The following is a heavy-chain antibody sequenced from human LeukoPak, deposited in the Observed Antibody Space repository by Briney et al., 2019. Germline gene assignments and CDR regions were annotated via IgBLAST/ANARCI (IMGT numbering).Heavy chain of an antibody. D-gene: IGHD2-15*01. CDR2: TWYDGSNK. CDR3: ERAPRYCRGGSCYWTAIDI. Sequence: GGSLRLSCAAAGFTFSDYGMNWVRQAPGKGLEWVAVTWYDGSNKYYADSVKGRFTISRDNSKNTLYLQMNSLRAEDTAVYHCERAPRYCRGGSCYWTAIDIWGRGTMVTVSS. CDR1: GFTFSDYG. J-gene: IGHJ3*02. V-gene: IGHV3-33*01.